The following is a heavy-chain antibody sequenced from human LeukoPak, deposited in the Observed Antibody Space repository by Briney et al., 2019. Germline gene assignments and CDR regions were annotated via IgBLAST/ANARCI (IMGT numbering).Heavy chain of an antibody. Sequence: PSETLSLTCAVYGGSFSGNQWSWIRQSPGKGLEWIGEIIHSGSTNYNPSLKSRVTISVDTSKNQVSLKVRSVTAADTAVYYCARIYEEGCWSGKWTFDIWGQGTMVTVSS. D-gene: IGHD3-3*01. J-gene: IGHJ3*02. V-gene: IGHV4-34*12. CDR2: IIHSGST. CDR1: GGSFSGNQ. CDR3: ARIYEEGCWSGKWTFDI.